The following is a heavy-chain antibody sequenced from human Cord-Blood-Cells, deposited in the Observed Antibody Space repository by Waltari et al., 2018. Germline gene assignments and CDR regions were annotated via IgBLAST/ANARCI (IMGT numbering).Heavy chain of an antibody. CDR2: INHRGTT. CDR3: ARRGDCGGDCYHFDY. J-gene: IGHJ4*02. Sequence: QVQLQQWGAGLLKPSETLSPTCAVYGGSFSGYYGSWIRPPPGKGLEWIGEINHRGTTHYNPSLKSRVTISVDTSKNQFSLKLSSVTAADTAVYYCARRGDCGGDCYHFDYWGQGTLVTVSS. CDR1: GGSFSGYY. V-gene: IGHV4-34*01. D-gene: IGHD2-21*02.